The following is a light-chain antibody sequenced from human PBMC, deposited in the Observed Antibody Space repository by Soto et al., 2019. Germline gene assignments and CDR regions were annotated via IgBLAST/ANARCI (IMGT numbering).Light chain of an antibody. V-gene: IGKV3D-20*02. CDR2: GAS. J-gene: IGKJ5*01. Sequence: EIVLTQSPGTLCLSPGERATLSCRASHTVTSTYLAWYQQRRGQAPRLLIFGASTRAAGSPDRFSGSGSGTDFTLTISSLEPEDFAVYYCQQRSNWPPITFGQGTRREIK. CDR3: QQRSNWPPIT. CDR1: HTVTSTY.